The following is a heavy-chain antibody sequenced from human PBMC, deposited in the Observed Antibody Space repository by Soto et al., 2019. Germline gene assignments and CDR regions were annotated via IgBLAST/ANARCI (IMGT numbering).Heavy chain of an antibody. J-gene: IGHJ4*02. V-gene: IGHV3-23*05. CDR2: IKGRGYQT. Sequence: EVQLLESGGGLVQPGGSLRLSCVGSGFAFSNYAMNWVRQAPGKGLEWVSGIKGRGYQTYYADSVKGRFTISRDNSNNTVYLQMKSLRAEDAAIYYCAKMDCSSASCYLPDCWGQGALVTVSS. CDR3: AKMDCSSASCYLPDC. D-gene: IGHD2-2*01. CDR1: GFAFSNYA.